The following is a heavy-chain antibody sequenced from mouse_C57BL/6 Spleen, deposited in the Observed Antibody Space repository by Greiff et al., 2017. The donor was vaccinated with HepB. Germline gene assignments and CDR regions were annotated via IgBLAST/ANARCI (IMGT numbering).Heavy chain of an antibody. Sequence: VQLQQPGAELVKPGASVKLSCKASGYTFTSYWMQWVKQRPGQGLEWIGEIDPSDSYTNYNQKFKGKATLTVDTSSSTAYMQLSSLTSEDSAVYYCARDYYGSSYEDWYFDVWGTGTTVTVSS. D-gene: IGHD1-1*01. V-gene: IGHV1-50*01. J-gene: IGHJ1*03. CDR2: IDPSDSYT. CDR1: GYTFTSYW. CDR3: ARDYYGSSYEDWYFDV.